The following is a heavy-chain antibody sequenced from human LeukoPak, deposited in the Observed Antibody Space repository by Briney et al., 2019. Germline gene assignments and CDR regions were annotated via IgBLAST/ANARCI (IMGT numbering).Heavy chain of an antibody. D-gene: IGHD3-22*01. CDR3: ARGAPGYYDSSGYYLVH. V-gene: IGHV1-46*01. J-gene: IGHJ4*02. CDR1: GYTFTSYY. CDR2: INPSGGST. Sequence: ASVKVSCKASGYTFTSYYMHWVRQAPGQGLEWMGIINPSGGSTSYAQKFQGRVTMTRDMSTSTVYMELSSLRSEDTAVYYCARGAPGYYDSSGYYLVHWGQGTLVTVSS.